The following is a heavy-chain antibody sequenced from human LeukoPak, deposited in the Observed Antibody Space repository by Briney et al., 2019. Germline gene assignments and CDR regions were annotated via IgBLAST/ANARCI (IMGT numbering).Heavy chain of an antibody. CDR2: IYTSGST. D-gene: IGHD4-17*01. Sequence: SETLSLTCAVSGGSISSSNWWNWVRQPAGKGLEWIGRIYTSGSTNYNPSLKSRVTMSVDTSKNQFSLKLSSVTAADTAVYYCARRSVTTLRGYFQHWGQGTLVTVSS. J-gene: IGHJ1*01. CDR1: GGSISSSNW. CDR3: ARRSVTTLRGYFQH. V-gene: IGHV4-4*07.